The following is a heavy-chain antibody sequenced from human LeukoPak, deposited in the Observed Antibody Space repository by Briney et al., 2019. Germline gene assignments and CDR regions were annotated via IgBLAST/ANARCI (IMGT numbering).Heavy chain of an antibody. CDR1: GFTVSSNY. CDR3: ARVDLSGYDFWSGNYYYYYMDV. V-gene: IGHV3-53*05. Sequence: GGSLRLSCAASGFTVSSNYMSWVRQAPGKGLEWVSVIYGGGSTDYADSVTGRFTISRDNYKNTLYLQMNSLRAEDTAVYYCARVDLSGYDFWSGNYYYYYMDVWGKGTTVTVSS. CDR2: IYGGGST. D-gene: IGHD3-3*01. J-gene: IGHJ6*03.